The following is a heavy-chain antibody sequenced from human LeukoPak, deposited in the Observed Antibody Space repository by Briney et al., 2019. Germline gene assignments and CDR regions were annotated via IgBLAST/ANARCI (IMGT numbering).Heavy chain of an antibody. Sequence: GASVKVSCKASGYTFTGYYMHWVRQAPGQGLEWMGWINPNSGGTNYAQKFQGRVTMTRDTSISTAYMELSRLRSDDTAVYYCARDGGTYYDFWSGYAHFDYWGQGTLVTVSS. V-gene: IGHV1-2*02. D-gene: IGHD3-3*01. CDR1: GYTFTGYY. CDR2: INPNSGGT. J-gene: IGHJ4*02. CDR3: ARDGGTYYDFWSGYAHFDY.